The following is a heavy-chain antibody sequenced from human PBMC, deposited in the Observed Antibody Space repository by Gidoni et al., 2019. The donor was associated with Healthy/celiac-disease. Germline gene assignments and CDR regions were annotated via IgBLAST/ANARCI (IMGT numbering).Heavy chain of an antibody. V-gene: IGHV3-9*01. Sequence: EVQLVESGRGLVQPGRSLRLSCAASGFTLDDYAMHWVRQAPGKGLEWVSGISWNSGSIGYADSVKGRFTISRDNAKNSLYLQMNSLRAEDTALYYCAKDIGYGDYEFYFQHWGQGTLVTVSS. D-gene: IGHD4-17*01. CDR3: AKDIGYGDYEFYFQH. CDR1: GFTLDDYA. J-gene: IGHJ1*01. CDR2: ISWNSGSI.